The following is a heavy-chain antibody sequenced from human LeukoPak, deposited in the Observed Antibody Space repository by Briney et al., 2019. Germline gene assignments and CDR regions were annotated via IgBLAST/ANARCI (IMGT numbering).Heavy chain of an antibody. Sequence: TPSETLSLTCTVSGGSVSSYYWSWIRQPAGKGLEWIGRIYPSGSTNYNPSLKSRVTMSVDTSKNQFSLRLSSVTAADTAVYYCAREVESQGRSLDIWGQGTMVTVSS. CDR2: IYPSGST. V-gene: IGHV4-4*07. J-gene: IGHJ3*02. CDR3: AREVESQGRSLDI. CDR1: GGSVSSYY. D-gene: IGHD3-3*01.